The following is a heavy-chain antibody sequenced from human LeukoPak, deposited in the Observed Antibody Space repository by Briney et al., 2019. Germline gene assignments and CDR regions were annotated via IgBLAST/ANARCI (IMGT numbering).Heavy chain of an antibody. CDR3: ARGGFLDPKNYYGMDV. CDR2: ISTSSSYI. CDR1: GFTFSSYR. D-gene: IGHD3-3*01. V-gene: IGHV3-21*04. J-gene: IGHJ6*02. Sequence: GGSLRLSCAASGFTFSSYRVTWVRQAPGKGLEWVSSISTSSSYIYNADSVKGRFTISRDNAKNSLYLQMNSLRAEDTAVYYCARGGFLDPKNYYGMDVWGQGTTVTVSS.